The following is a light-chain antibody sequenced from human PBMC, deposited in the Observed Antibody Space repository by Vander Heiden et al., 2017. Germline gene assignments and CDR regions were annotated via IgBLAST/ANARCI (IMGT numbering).Light chain of an antibody. CDR2: YDS. CDR3: YSPDSSGNHSL. CDR1: ALPKQY. V-gene: IGLV3-10*01. J-gene: IGLJ2*01. Sequence: SYELTQPPSVSVSPGQTDRITCSGDALPKQYAYWYQQKSGQAPVLVIYYDSKRPSGIPERFSGSSSGTTATLTISGAQVEEEADYYCYSPDSSGNHSLFGGGTKLTVL.